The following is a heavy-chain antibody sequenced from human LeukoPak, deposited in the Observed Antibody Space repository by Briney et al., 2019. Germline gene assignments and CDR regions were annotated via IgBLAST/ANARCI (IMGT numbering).Heavy chain of an antibody. D-gene: IGHD5-24*01. V-gene: IGHV4-59*01. CDR2: IHYSGST. CDR1: GGSIRSYY. J-gene: IGHJ4*02. CDR3: ARVHPDGYSAY. Sequence: SETLSLTCTVSGGSIRSYYWSWIRQPPGKGLEWIGYIHYSGSTKYNPSLKSRVTISVDTSNNHFSLKLSSVTAANTAVYFCARVHPDGYSAYWGQGILVTVSS.